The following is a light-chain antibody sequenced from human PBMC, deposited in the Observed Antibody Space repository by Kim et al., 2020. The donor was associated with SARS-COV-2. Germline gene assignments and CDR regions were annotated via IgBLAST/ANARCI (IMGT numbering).Light chain of an antibody. Sequence: EIVLTQSPGTLSLSPGERATLSCRASQSVSSSYLAWYQQKPGQAPRLLIYGASSRDTGIPDRFSGSGSGTDFTLTISRLEPEDFAVYYCQQYGSSPRAFGGGTKVDIK. V-gene: IGKV3-20*01. CDR1: QSVSSSY. J-gene: IGKJ4*01. CDR3: QQYGSSPRA. CDR2: GAS.